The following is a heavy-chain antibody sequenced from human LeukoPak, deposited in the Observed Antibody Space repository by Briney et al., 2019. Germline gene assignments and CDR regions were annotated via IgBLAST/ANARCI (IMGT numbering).Heavy chain of an antibody. V-gene: IGHV3-48*03. CDR2: ISSSAGTT. D-gene: IGHD5-18*01. CDR1: EFTFNRYW. CDR3: ARQQQQLWYD. Sequence: GGSLRLSCAASEFTFNRYWMSWVRQAPGKGLEWVSYISSSAGTTYYADSVKGRFTISRDNAKNSLYLQMNSLRAEDTVVYFCARQQQQLWYDWGQGTLVTVSS. J-gene: IGHJ4*02.